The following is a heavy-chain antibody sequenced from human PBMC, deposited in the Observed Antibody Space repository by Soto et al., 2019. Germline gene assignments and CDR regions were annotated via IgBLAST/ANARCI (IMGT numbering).Heavy chain of an antibody. CDR2: VSWKADT. CDR3: AHRYGGNPYRWYFGF. J-gene: IGHJ4*02. CDR1: GFSLTTSGAG. D-gene: IGHD4-17*01. Sequence: HITSEESGHTLVNPTQTLTLTCSFSGFSLTTSGAGVGCLRQSPGKAQEWLALVSWKADTRYNPGLESRLTITEDASKSQVVLTMTNMDPVDTGTYYCAHRYGGNPYRWYFGFWGQGTLVTVSS. V-gene: IGHV2-5*01.